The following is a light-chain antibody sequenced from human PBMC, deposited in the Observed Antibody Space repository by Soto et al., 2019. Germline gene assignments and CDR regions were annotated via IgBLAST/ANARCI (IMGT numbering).Light chain of an antibody. Sequence: EIVLTQSPGTLSLSPGDRATLSCGASQSVTNNYLAWYQQKPGLAPRLLIYDASYRANGIPDRFSGSGSGTDFTLTISSLQPEDSATYSCQQTNSFPRTFGGGTKVDIK. V-gene: IGKV3D-20*01. CDR1: QSVTNNY. CDR2: DAS. CDR3: QQTNSFPRT. J-gene: IGKJ4*01.